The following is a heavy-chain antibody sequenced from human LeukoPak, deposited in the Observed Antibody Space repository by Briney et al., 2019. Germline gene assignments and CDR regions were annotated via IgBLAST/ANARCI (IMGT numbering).Heavy chain of an antibody. CDR1: GFTFNDYA. J-gene: IGHJ4*02. CDR2: ISFDGSNK. V-gene: IGHV3-30*04. D-gene: IGHD2-15*01. Sequence: GGSLRLSCAASGFTFNDYAMHWVRQAPGKGLEWVAVISFDGSNKYYADSVKGRFTISRDTSRNTLNLQMNSLRAEDTAVYYCARVRHCSDSSCSGVLDYWGQGTLVIVSS. CDR3: ARVRHCSDSSCSGVLDY.